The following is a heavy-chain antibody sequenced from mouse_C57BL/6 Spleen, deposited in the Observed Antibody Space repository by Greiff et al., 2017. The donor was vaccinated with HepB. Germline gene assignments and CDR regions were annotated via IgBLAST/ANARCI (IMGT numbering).Heavy chain of an antibody. Sequence: EVQLQQSGPELVKPGASVKISCKASGYTFTDYYMNWVKQSHGKSLEWIGDINPNNGGTSYNQKFKGKATLTVDKSSSAAYMELRSLTSEDSAVYYCARGGYDYDAWFAYWGQGTLVTVSA. J-gene: IGHJ3*01. CDR2: INPNNGGT. CDR3: ARGGYDYDAWFAY. D-gene: IGHD2-4*01. CDR1: GYTFTDYY. V-gene: IGHV1-26*01.